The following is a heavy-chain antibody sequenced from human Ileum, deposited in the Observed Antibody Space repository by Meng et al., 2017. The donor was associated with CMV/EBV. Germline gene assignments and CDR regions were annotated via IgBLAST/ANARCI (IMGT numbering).Heavy chain of an antibody. Sequence: GGSLRLSCAASGFTFSTYAMNWGRQAPGKGLEWVAGIADGGATYYADSVKGRFTISRDNSKNTLYLQMNGLSADDTTVYYCTWQALAHWGQGTMVTGYS. CDR3: TWQALAH. V-gene: IGHV3-23*01. J-gene: IGHJ4*02. CDR2: IADGGAT. CDR1: GFTFSTYA.